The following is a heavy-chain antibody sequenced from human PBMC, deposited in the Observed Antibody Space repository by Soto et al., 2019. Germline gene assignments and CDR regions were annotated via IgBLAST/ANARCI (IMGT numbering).Heavy chain of an antibody. CDR3: AKDRVPVTTWYGMDV. D-gene: IGHD4-17*01. V-gene: IGHV3-30*18. CDR2: ISYDGSNK. J-gene: IGHJ6*02. Sequence: GGSLRLSCAASGFTFSSYGMHWVRQAPGKGLEWVAVISYDGSNKYYADSVKGRFTISRDNSKNTLYLQMNSLRAEDTAVYYCAKDRVPVTTWYGMDVWGQGTTVTVSS. CDR1: GFTFSSYG.